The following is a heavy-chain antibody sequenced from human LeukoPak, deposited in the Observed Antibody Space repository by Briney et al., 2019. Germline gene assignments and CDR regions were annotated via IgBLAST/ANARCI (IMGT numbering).Heavy chain of an antibody. V-gene: IGHV1-2*02. CDR1: GYTFTGYY. D-gene: IGHD3-22*01. J-gene: IGHJ5*02. CDR2: INPNSGGT. Sequence: GASVKVSCKASGYTFTGYYMRWVRQAPGQGLEWMGWINPNSGGTNYAQKFQGRVTMTRDTSISTAYMELSRLRSDDTAVYYCAREGVTYYDSSGYTRGFDPWGQGTLVTVPS. CDR3: AREGVTYYDSSGYTRGFDP.